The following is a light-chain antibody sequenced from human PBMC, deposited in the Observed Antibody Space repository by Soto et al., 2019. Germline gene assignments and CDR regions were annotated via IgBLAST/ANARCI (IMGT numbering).Light chain of an antibody. J-gene: IGKJ1*01. CDR1: QRVSRN. CDR2: AAS. V-gene: IGKV3-20*01. Sequence: EILLTQSPATLSLSPGDSATLSCRASQRVSRNVAWYQQKPGQAPRLLISAASTGAAGVPARFSGSGSGTDFTLTINRLEPEDFAVYYCQQYGSSPPWTFGQGTKVDIK. CDR3: QQYGSSPPWT.